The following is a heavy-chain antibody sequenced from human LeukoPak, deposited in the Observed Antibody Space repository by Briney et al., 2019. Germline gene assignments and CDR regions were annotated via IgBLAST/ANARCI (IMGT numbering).Heavy chain of an antibody. Sequence: ASVKVSFKASGGPFSSYAISWVRPAPGQGLAWMGGVIPIFGTANYAQKFQGRVTITADESTSTAYMELSSLRSEDTAVYYCARSITMIVPTNFDYWGQGTLVTVSS. J-gene: IGHJ4*02. V-gene: IGHV1-69*13. D-gene: IGHD3-22*01. CDR1: GGPFSSYA. CDR3: ARSITMIVPTNFDY. CDR2: VIPIFGTA.